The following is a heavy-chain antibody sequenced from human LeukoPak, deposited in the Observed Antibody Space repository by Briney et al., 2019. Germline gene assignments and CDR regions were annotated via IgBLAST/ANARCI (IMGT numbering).Heavy chain of an antibody. J-gene: IGHJ4*02. Sequence: QSGGSLRLSCAASGFTFSNYGMHWVRLAPGKGLEWVAFIRYDGTNKNYADSVGGRFTISRDNSKNTLYLQMNSLRAEDTAVYYCAKKRSSTWYDFDYWGQGTLVTVSS. V-gene: IGHV3-30*02. CDR3: AKKRSSTWYDFDY. D-gene: IGHD6-13*01. CDR2: IRYDGTNK. CDR1: GFTFSNYG.